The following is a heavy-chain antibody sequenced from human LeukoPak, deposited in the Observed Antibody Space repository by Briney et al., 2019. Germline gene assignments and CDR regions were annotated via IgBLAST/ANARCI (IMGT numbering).Heavy chain of an antibody. J-gene: IGHJ4*02. D-gene: IGHD1-26*01. V-gene: IGHV4-39*01. Sequence: PSETLSLTCTVSGGSISSYYWGWIRQPPGKGLAWIGSIYYSGSTYYNPSLKSRVTISVDTSKNQFSLKLSSVTAADTAVYYCASLRERSYYARGFDYWGQGTLVTVSS. CDR2: IYYSGST. CDR3: ASLRERSYYARGFDY. CDR1: GGSISSYY.